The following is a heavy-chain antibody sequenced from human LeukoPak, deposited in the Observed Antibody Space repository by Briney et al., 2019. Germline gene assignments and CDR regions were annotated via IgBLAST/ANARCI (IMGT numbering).Heavy chain of an antibody. Sequence: ASVKVSCKASGGTFSSYAISWVRQAPGQGLEWMGRIIPILGIANYAQKFQGRVTITADKSTSTAYMELYSLRSEDTAVYYCARDSNYVSVSCDYWGQGTLVTVSS. V-gene: IGHV1-69*04. D-gene: IGHD4-11*01. CDR3: ARDSNYVSVSCDY. CDR2: IIPILGIA. CDR1: GGTFSSYA. J-gene: IGHJ4*02.